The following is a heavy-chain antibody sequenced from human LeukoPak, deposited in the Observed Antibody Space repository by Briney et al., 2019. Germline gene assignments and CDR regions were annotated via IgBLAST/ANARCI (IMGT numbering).Heavy chain of an antibody. J-gene: IGHJ5*02. CDR3: ARGGDIGTNWFDP. D-gene: IGHD5-12*01. Sequence: GGSLRLSCAASGFTLSDYYMSWIRQAPGKGLEWISHISSTGSYANYADSVKGRFTISRDNAKNSLYLQMNSLRAEDTAVYYCARGGDIGTNWFDPWGQGTLVTVSS. V-gene: IGHV3-11*06. CDR2: ISSTGSYA. CDR1: GFTLSDYY.